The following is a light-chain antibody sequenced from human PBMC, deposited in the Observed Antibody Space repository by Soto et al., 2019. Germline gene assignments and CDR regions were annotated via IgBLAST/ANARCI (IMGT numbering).Light chain of an antibody. CDR1: KLGDKY. CDR2: QDS. CDR3: QAWDSSTVV. Sequence: SYELTQPPSVYVSPGQTASITCSGDKLGDKYACWYQQKPGQSPVVVIYQDSKRPSGIPERLSGSKSGNTATLTISGTQAMDEADYYCQAWDSSTVVFGGGTQLTVL. J-gene: IGLJ2*01. V-gene: IGLV3-1*01.